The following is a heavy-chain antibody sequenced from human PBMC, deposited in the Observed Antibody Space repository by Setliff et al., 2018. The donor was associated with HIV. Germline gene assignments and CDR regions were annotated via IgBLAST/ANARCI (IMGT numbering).Heavy chain of an antibody. CDR3: ARLGDSGYDFRGYFDY. J-gene: IGHJ4*02. CDR1: GGSVSDTSYY. D-gene: IGHD5-12*01. CDR2: VYYSGGT. Sequence: SETLSLTCIVSGGSVSDTSYYWGWIRQPPGKGLEWLANVYYSGGTYYNPSLNSRVTISVDTSRNQFSLKLTSVTAADTALYFCARLGDSGYDFRGYFDYWGQGKLVTVSS. V-gene: IGHV4-39*01.